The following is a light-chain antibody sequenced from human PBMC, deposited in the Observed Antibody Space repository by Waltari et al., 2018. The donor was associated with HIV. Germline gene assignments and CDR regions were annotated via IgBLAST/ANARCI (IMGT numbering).Light chain of an antibody. Sequence: SYELTQPPSVSVSPGQTARITCSGDALPKQYAYWYQQKPGQAPVLVIYKDSERHSAIPERFSGASSGTTVTLTISGVQSEDEADYYCQSADSSGTYVVFGGGTKLTVL. CDR2: KDS. J-gene: IGLJ2*01. CDR3: QSADSSGTYVV. V-gene: IGLV3-25*03. CDR1: ALPKQY.